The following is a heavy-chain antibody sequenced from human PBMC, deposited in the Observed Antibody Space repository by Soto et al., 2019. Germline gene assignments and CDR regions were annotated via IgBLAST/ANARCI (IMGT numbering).Heavy chain of an antibody. J-gene: IGHJ5*02. D-gene: IGHD2-15*01. CDR3: AKDERVAARVWFAH. CDR2: ITGSGGST. V-gene: IGHV3-23*01. CDR1: GFTFSSYA. Sequence: EVQLLESGGGLVQPGGSLRLSCAASGFTFSSYAMSWVRQAPGKGLEWVSAITGSGGSTYYADSVKGRFTISRDNSKNPLYLQMNSLRAAATAVYYGAKDERVAARVWFAHWGQGNLVTVSS.